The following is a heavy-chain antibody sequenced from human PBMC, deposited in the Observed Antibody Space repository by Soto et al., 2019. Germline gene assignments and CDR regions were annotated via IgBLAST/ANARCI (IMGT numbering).Heavy chain of an antibody. CDR3: ARDLGIAQLPRAPVAGTLVDY. CDR1: GFTFSSYA. D-gene: IGHD6-19*01. CDR2: ISYDGSNK. Sequence: GGSLRLSCAASGFTFSSYAMHWVRQAPGKGLEWVAVISYDGSNKYYADSVKGRFTISRDNSKNTLYLQMNSLRAEDTAVYYCARDLGIAQLPRAPVAGTLVDYWGQGTLVTVSS. V-gene: IGHV3-30-3*01. J-gene: IGHJ4*02.